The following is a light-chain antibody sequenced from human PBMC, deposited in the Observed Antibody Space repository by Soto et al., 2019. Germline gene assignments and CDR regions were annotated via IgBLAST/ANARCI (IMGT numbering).Light chain of an antibody. CDR3: LQTHSYPRT. J-gene: IGKJ1*01. CDR2: LAS. V-gene: IGKV1-6*01. CDR1: QVIGID. Sequence: AIQMTQSPSSLSAAVGDRVTITCRASQVIGIDLSWYQQKPGKAPKLLISLASSLQSGVPSRFSGSGSDTDFTLTIGSLQPEDFATYYCLQTHSYPRTFGQGTKVGVK.